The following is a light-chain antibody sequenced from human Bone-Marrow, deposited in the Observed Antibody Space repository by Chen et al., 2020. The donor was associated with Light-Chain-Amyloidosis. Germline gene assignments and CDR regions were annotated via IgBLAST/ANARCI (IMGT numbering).Light chain of an antibody. CDR1: QSVSSN. CDR3: QQYNNWQYT. CDR2: GAS. V-gene: IGKV3D-15*01. J-gene: IGKJ2*01. Sequence: EIVMMQSPATLSVSPGERATLSCRASQSVSSNLAWYQQKPGQAPRLLIYGASTRATGIPARFSGSGSVTEFTLTISSLQSEDFAVYYCQQYNNWQYTFGQGTKLEIK.